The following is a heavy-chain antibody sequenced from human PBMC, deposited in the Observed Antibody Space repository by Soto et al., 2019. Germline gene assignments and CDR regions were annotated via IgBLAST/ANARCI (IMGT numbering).Heavy chain of an antibody. CDR1: GYTFTSYD. CDR2: MNPNSGNT. V-gene: IGHV1-8*01. D-gene: IGHD6-13*01. CDR3: ARVPLSSSWPQTTYGMDV. Sequence: QVQLVQSGAEVKKPGASVKVSCKASGYTFTSYDINWVRQATGQGLEWMGWMNPNSGNTGYAQKFQGRVTMTRNTSISTAYMELSSLRSEDTAVYYCARVPLSSSWPQTTYGMDVWGQGTTVTVSS. J-gene: IGHJ6*02.